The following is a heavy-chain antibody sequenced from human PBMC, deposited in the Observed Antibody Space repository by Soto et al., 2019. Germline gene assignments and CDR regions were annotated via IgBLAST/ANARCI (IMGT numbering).Heavy chain of an antibody. CDR3: ASPLSGSSGFDY. D-gene: IGHD5-12*01. CDR2: IIPIFGTA. V-gene: IGHV1-69*01. Sequence: QVQLVQSGAEVKKPWSSVKVSCKASGGTFSSYAISWVRQAPGQGLEWMGGIIPIFGTANYAQKFKGRVTITADESTSTAYMELSSLRSEDTAVYYCASPLSGSSGFDYWVHGTLVTVSS. CDR1: GGTFSSYA. J-gene: IGHJ4*01.